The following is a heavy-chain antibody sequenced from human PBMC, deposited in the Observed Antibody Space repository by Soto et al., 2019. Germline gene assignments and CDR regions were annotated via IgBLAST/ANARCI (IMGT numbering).Heavy chain of an antibody. Sequence: QVQLVQSGAEVKKPGASVKVSCKASGYTFTSYGISWVRQAPGQGLEWMGWISAYNGNTNYAQKLQGRVTMTTDTSTGTAYRELRSLRSDDTAVYYCARDQRYLVAVAGFDPWGQGTLVTVSS. CDR3: ARDQRYLVAVAGFDP. V-gene: IGHV1-18*01. J-gene: IGHJ5*02. D-gene: IGHD6-19*01. CDR1: GYTFTSYG. CDR2: ISAYNGNT.